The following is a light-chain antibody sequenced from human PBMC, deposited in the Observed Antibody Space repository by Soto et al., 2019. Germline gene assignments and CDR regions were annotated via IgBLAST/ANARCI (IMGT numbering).Light chain of an antibody. J-gene: IGKJ4*01. CDR3: QQYNNWPPLT. Sequence: EIVMTQSPATLSVSPGERATLSCRASQSVSGNLAWYQQRPGQAPRLLIYGASTRATGIPARFSGSGSGTELTLAISSLQSEDFAVYYCQQYNNWPPLTFGGGTKVEIK. CDR2: GAS. CDR1: QSVSGN. V-gene: IGKV3-15*01.